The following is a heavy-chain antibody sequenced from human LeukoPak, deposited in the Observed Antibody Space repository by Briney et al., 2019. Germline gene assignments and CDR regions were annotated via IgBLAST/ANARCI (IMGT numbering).Heavy chain of an antibody. CDR3: AGTEAAARLFDY. D-gene: IGHD6-6*01. V-gene: IGHV4-59*01. J-gene: IGHJ4*02. CDR1: GGSISSYY. Sequence: SETLSLTCTVSGGSISSYYWSWIRQPPGKGLEWIGYIYYSGSTNYNPSLKSRVTISVDTSKNQFSLKLSSVTAADTAVYYCAGTEAAARLFDYWGQGTLVTVSS. CDR2: IYYSGST.